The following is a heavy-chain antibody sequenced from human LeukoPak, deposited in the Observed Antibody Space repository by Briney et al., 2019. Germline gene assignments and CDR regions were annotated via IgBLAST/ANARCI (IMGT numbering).Heavy chain of an antibody. Sequence: GGSLRLSCAASGFTFSDYYMSWIRQAPGKGLEWVSYISSSGSTIYYADSVKGRFTISRDNAKNSLYLQMNSLRAEDTAVYYCARDTGYCSGGSCYYYHYGMDVWGQGITVTVSS. CDR2: ISSSGSTI. J-gene: IGHJ6*02. CDR3: ARDTGYCSGGSCYYYHYGMDV. CDR1: GFTFSDYY. V-gene: IGHV3-11*01. D-gene: IGHD2-15*01.